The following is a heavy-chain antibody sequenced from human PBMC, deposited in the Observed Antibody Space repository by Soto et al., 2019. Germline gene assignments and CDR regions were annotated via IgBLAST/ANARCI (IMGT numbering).Heavy chain of an antibody. CDR3: ARDRITTRGDAFDL. V-gene: IGHV1-69*04. J-gene: IGHJ3*01. Sequence: SVKVSCKAPGCTFSTYIISWVRQAPGQGLEWMGRIIPIPDITNYAQKFQGRVTVTADRSTSTAYMELTSLKSEDTAVYYCARDRITTRGDAFDLWGQGTMVTVSS. CDR1: GCTFSTYI. D-gene: IGHD3-3*01. CDR2: IIPIPDIT.